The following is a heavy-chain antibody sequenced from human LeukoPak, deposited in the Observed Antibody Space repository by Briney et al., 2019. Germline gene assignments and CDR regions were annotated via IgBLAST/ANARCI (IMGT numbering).Heavy chain of an antibody. V-gene: IGHV4-34*01. CDR1: GGSFSGYY. Sequence: SETLSLTCAVYGGSFSGYYWSWIRRPPGKGLEWIGEINHSGSTNYNPSLKSRVTISVDTSKNQFSLKLSSVTAADTAVYYCARRPYSSSSYYFDYWGQGTLVTVSS. CDR2: INHSGST. CDR3: ARRPYSSSSYYFDY. D-gene: IGHD6-6*01. J-gene: IGHJ4*02.